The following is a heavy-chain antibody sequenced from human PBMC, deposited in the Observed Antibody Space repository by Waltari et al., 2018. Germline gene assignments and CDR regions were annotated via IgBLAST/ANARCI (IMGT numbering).Heavy chain of an antibody. CDR2: IYGSSGST. V-gene: IGHV4-61*08. CDR1: GGSISGGYD. J-gene: IGHJ3*01. D-gene: IGHD6-19*01. Sequence: QVQLQESGPGLVKPSETLSPTCAVSGGSISGGYDWSWIRKPPGKGLEWIGYIYGSSGSTNYNPSLKNRVTISKDTSKNQFSLKLSSVTAADTAVYYCARLGWGSSDAFDFWGQGLRVTVSS. CDR3: ARLGWGSSDAFDF.